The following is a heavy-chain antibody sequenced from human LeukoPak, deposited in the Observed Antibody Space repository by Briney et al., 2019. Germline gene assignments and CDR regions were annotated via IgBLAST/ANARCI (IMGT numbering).Heavy chain of an antibody. CDR3: ARETILDI. CDR1: GFTFSDYY. D-gene: IGHD2-21*01. CDR2: ISSKSTST. J-gene: IGHJ3*02. Sequence: PGGSLRLPCAASGFTFSDYYMSWIRQAPGKGLEWVSSISSKSTSTSYADSVKGRFTISRDNAKNSLYLQMNSLRAEDTAVYYCARETILDIWGQGTMVTVSS. V-gene: IGHV3-11*06.